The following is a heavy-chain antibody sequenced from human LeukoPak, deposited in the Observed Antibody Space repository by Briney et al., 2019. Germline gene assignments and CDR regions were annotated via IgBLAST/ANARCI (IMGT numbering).Heavy chain of an antibody. J-gene: IGHJ4*02. Sequence: SQTLSLTCAISGDSVSSISTAWNWIRQSPSIGLEWLGSTYYRSKWYNDYAVSVKSRITINPDTSKNQFSLQLNSVTPEDTAVYYCARDLRYYGSGSYSFDYWGQGTLVTVSS. D-gene: IGHD3-10*01. CDR3: ARDLRYYGSGSYSFDY. CDR2: TYYRSKWYN. V-gene: IGHV6-1*01. CDR1: GDSVSSISTA.